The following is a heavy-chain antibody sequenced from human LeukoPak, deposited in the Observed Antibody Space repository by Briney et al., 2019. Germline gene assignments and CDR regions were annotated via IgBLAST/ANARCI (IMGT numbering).Heavy chain of an antibody. V-gene: IGHV3-30*03. CDR3: ARDWGSSGWYNWFDP. Sequence: GALRLSCAVSGFSIGNYGMHWVRQAPDKGLEWVAMISHDGGVKYYGDSVKGRLTISRDNSENTLYLQMNSLRVEDTAVYYCARDWGSSGWYNWFDPWGQEPLVTVSS. CDR2: ISHDGGVK. CDR1: GFSIGNYG. J-gene: IGHJ5*02. D-gene: IGHD6-19*01.